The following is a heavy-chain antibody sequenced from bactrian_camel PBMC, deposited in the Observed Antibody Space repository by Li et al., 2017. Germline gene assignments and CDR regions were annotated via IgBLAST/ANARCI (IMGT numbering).Heavy chain of an antibody. J-gene: IGHJ4*01. D-gene: IGHD1*01. V-gene: IGHV3S6*01. CDR1: GYTTTNRC. CDR3: STEGPRIVATRCEDESAYVV. Sequence: VQLVESGGGSVQAGGSLKLSCIASGYTTTNRCMGWVRQAPGKGLEWVSAILSDVSTTYYADSVKGRFIVSRSTANNSVFLQMNNLQPEDTALYYCSTEGPRIVATRCEDESAYVVWGQGTQVTVS. CDR2: ILSDVSTT.